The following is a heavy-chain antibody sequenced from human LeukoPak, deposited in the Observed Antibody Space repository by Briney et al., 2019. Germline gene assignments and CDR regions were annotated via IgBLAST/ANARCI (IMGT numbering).Heavy chain of an antibody. V-gene: IGHV3-74*01. Sequence: GGALRLSCAASRFTFSDYWMHWVRQAPGKGLVWVSRINSEASRPNYADSVKGRFTISRDNAKNILYLQMNSLRVEDTALYYCARETREAGSGDHQTDCFDVWVQGRMVSV. CDR2: INSEASRP. J-gene: IGHJ3*01. D-gene: IGHD2-15*01. CDR1: RFTFSDYW. CDR3: ARETREAGSGDHQTDCFDV.